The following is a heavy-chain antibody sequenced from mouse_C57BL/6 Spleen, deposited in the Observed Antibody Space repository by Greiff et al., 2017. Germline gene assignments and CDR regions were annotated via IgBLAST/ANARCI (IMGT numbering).Heavy chain of an antibody. J-gene: IGHJ3*01. D-gene: IGHD1-1*01. CDR2: INPSSGYT. CDR1: GYTFTSYT. CDR3: ARDGTTVKFAY. V-gene: IGHV1-4*01. Sequence: VKLMESGAELARPGASVKMSCKASGYTFTSYTMHWVKQRPGQGLEWIGYINPSSGYTKYNQKFKDKATLTADKSSSTAYMQLSSLTSEDSAVYYYARDGTTVKFAYWGQGTLVTVSA.